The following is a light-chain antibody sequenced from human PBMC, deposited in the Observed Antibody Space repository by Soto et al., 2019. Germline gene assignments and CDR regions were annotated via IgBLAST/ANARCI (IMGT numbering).Light chain of an antibody. CDR2: GAS. V-gene: IGKV3-15*01. J-gene: IGKJ1*01. Sequence: EIVMTQSPATRSVSPGERATLSCRASQSVSSNLAWYQQKPGQAPRLLIYGASTRATGIPASFSGSGSGTEFTLTISSLQSEDFAVYYCQQYNNWPPWTFGQGTKVEIK. CDR3: QQYNNWPPWT. CDR1: QSVSSN.